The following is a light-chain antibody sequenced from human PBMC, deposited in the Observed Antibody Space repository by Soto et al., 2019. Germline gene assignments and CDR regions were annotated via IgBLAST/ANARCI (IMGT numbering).Light chain of an antibody. V-gene: IGLV2-14*01. Sequence: QSVLTQPASVSGSPGQSITISCTGTSRDVGGYNYVSWHQQHPGKAPKVIITEVSNRPSGVSNRFSGSKSGNTASLTISGLQAEDEADYYCSSYTSGSTFYVFGTGTKVTGL. J-gene: IGLJ1*01. CDR2: EVS. CDR3: SSYTSGSTFYV. CDR1: SRDVGGYNY.